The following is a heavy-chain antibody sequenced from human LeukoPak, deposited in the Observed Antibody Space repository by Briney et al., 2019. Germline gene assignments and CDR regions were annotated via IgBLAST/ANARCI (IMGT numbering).Heavy chain of an antibody. CDR2: IYYSGST. V-gene: IGHV4-59*01. J-gene: IGHJ6*03. D-gene: IGHD3-9*01. CDR1: GGSISSYY. CDR3: ARVRGPDYDISESHYYYYMDV. Sequence: SETLSLTCTVSGGSISSYYWSWIRQPPGKGLEWIGYIYYSGSTNYNPSLKSRVTISVDTSKNRFSLKLSSVTAADTAVYYCARVRGPDYDISESHYYYYMDVWGKGTTVTISS.